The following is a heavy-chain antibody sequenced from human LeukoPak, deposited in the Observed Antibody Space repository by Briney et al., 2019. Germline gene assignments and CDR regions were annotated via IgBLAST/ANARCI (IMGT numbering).Heavy chain of an antibody. V-gene: IGHV4/OR15-8*01. CDR2: IHHDGRI. Sequence: SETLSLTCDVSGGSIDSTNWWNWVRQPPGKGLEWIGEIHHDGRINYNPSLKSRVTLSVDKSKNQFSLRLNSVTAADTAMYYFARPHDPLWENYPDYWGQGPLVTVSS. D-gene: IGHD3-16*01. CDR1: GGSIDSTNW. CDR3: ARPHDPLWENYPDY. J-gene: IGHJ4*02.